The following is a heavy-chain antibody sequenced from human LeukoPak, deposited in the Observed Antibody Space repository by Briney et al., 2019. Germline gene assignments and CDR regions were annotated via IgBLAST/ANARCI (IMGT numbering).Heavy chain of an antibody. D-gene: IGHD2-21*02. J-gene: IGHJ4*02. CDR3: ARDRYSVVVVAAKGGLRHCGGDCYSID. CDR2: IIPIFGTA. Sequence: GASVKVSCKASGGTFSSYAISWVRLAPGQGLEWMGRIIPIFGTANYAQKFQGRVTITTDESTSTAYMELSSLRSEDTAVYYCARDRYSVVVVAAKGGLRHCGGDCYSIDWGQGTLVTVSS. CDR1: GGTFSSYA. V-gene: IGHV1-69*05.